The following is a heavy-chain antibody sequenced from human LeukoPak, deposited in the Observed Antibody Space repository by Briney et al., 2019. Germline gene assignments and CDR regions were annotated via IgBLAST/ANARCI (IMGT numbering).Heavy chain of an antibody. D-gene: IGHD6-19*01. CDR3: ARDRGAQWLVPLDY. V-gene: IGHV3-48*03. Sequence: GGSLRLSCAASGFTFSSYEMNWVRQAPGKGLEWVSYISSSGSTIYYADSVKGRFTISRDNAKNSLYLQMNSLRAEDTAVYYCARDRGAQWLVPLDYWGQGTLVTASS. CDR1: GFTFSSYE. CDR2: ISSSGSTI. J-gene: IGHJ4*02.